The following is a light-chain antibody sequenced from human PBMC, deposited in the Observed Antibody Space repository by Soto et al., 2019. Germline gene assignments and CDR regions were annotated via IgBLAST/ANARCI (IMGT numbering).Light chain of an antibody. V-gene: IGKV3-15*01. CDR3: QQYNNWPPIT. J-gene: IGKJ5*01. CDR2: YAS. Sequence: EIMMTQSPATLSVSPGERATLSCRASQSVRNNLAWYQQKPGQAPRLLIYYASTRATSIPARFSGSGSGTEFTLTISSLQSEDFALYYCQQYNNWPPITFGQGTRLEIK. CDR1: QSVRNN.